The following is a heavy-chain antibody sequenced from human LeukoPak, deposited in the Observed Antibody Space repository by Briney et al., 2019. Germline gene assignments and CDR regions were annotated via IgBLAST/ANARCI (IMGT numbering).Heavy chain of an antibody. V-gene: IGHV1-18*01. CDR1: GYTFTSYG. Sequence: ASVKVSCKASGYTFTSYGISWVRQAPGQGLEWMGWISAYNGNTNYAQKLQGRVTMTTDTSTSTAYMELRSLRSDDTAVYYCARVWDGSGNAAFDIWGQGTMVTVSS. CDR2: ISAYNGNT. J-gene: IGHJ3*02. CDR3: ARVWDGSGNAAFDI. D-gene: IGHD3-10*01.